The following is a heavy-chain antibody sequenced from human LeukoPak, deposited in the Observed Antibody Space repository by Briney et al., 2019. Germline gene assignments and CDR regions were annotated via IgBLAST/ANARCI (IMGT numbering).Heavy chain of an antibody. CDR2: IYYSGST. CDR3: AKDYRPYCSGGSCYWFDP. CDR1: GGSISSYY. D-gene: IGHD2-15*01. V-gene: IGHV4-59*12. Sequence: SETLSLTCTVSGGSISSYYWSWIRQPPGKGLEWIGYIYYSGSTNYNPSLKSRVTISVDTSKNQFSLKLSSVTAADTAVYYCAKDYRPYCSGGSCYWFDPWGQGTLVTVSS. J-gene: IGHJ5*02.